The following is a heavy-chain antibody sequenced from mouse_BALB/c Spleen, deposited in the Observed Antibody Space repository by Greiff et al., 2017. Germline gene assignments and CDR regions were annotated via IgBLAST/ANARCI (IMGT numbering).Heavy chain of an antibody. CDR2: IDPSDSET. J-gene: IGHJ4*01. CDR1: GYSFTSYW. D-gene: IGHD4-1*01. Sequence: QVQLKESGPQLVRPGASVKISCKASGYSFTSYWMHWVKQRPGQGLEWIGMIDPSDSETRLNQKFKDKATLTVDKSSSTAYMQLSSPTSEDSAVYYCARWDGGGAIDYWGQGTSVTVSS. V-gene: IGHV1S126*01. CDR3: ARWDGGGAIDY.